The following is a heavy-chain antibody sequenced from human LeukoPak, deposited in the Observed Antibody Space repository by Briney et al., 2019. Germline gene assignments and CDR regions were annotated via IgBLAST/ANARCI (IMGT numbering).Heavy chain of an antibody. D-gene: IGHD5-18*01. Sequence: PGGSLRLSCAASGFTFSSYSMNWVRQAPGKGLEWVSSISSSSSYIYYADSVKGRFTISRDNAKNSLYLQMNSLRAEDTAVYYCAKKRGYSYGHGDYWGQGTLVTVSS. CDR1: GFTFSSYS. CDR3: AKKRGYSYGHGDY. V-gene: IGHV3-21*01. J-gene: IGHJ4*02. CDR2: ISSSSSYI.